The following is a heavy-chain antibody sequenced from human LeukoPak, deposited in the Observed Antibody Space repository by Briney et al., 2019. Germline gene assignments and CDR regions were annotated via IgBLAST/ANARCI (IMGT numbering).Heavy chain of an antibody. CDR1: GFTFSNYG. J-gene: IGHJ4*02. D-gene: IGHD1-26*01. CDR2: IWYDGSNK. Sequence: GGSLRLSCAVSGFTFSNYGMSWARQAPGKGLEWVAVIWYDGSNKYYADSVKGRFTISRDNSKNTLYLQMNSLRAEDTAVYYCARGLVGATDYWGQGTLVTVSS. CDR3: ARGLVGATDY. V-gene: IGHV3-33*08.